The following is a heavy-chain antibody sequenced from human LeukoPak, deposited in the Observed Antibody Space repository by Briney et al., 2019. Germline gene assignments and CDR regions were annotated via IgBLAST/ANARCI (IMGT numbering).Heavy chain of an antibody. J-gene: IGHJ4*02. Sequence: ASVKVPCKASGYTFTSYGISWVRQAPGQGLEWMGWISAYNGNTNYAQKLQGRVTMTTDTSTSTAYMELRSLRSDDTAVYYCARVYVQDSSGWYAGRGPNDYWGQGTLVTVSS. CDR2: ISAYNGNT. CDR1: GYTFTSYG. D-gene: IGHD6-19*01. V-gene: IGHV1-18*01. CDR3: ARVYVQDSSGWYAGRGPNDY.